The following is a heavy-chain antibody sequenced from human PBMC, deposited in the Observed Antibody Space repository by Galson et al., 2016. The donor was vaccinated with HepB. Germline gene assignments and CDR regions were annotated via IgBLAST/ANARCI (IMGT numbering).Heavy chain of an antibody. CDR2: ISGSGTGT. J-gene: IGHJ5*02. CDR3: AKEVLGWPKNWFDP. D-gene: IGHD6-19*01. Sequence: SLRLSCAASGFTFTNSAMSWVRQAPGKGLEWVSAISGSGTGTYYADSVKGRFTISRDSSTNTLYLQMNGLRAEDAAVYYCAKEVLGWPKNWFDPWGQGTLVTVSS. V-gene: IGHV3-23*01. CDR1: GFTFTNSA.